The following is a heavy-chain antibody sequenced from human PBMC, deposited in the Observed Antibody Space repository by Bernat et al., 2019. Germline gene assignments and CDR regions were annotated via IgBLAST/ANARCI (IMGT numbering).Heavy chain of an antibody. V-gene: IGHV1-2*04. CDR2: INPNSGGT. J-gene: IGHJ6*02. CDR3: AGGARGGDDGDLYYYYYGMDV. D-gene: IGHD4-17*01. CDR1: GYTFTGYY. Sequence: QVQLVQSGAEVKKPGASVKVSCKASGYTFTGYYMHWVRQAPGQGLEWMGWINPNSGGTNYAQKFQGWVTMTRDTSISTAYMELSRIRSDDTAVYYCAGGARGGDDGDLYYYYYGMDVWGQGTTVTVSS.